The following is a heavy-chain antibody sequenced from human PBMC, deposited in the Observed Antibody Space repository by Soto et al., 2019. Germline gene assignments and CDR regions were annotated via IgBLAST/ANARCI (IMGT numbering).Heavy chain of an antibody. D-gene: IGHD2-8*01. CDR1: GFTFNDYG. CDR3: ARSIEEVYAIYYYYGMDV. V-gene: IGHV3-33*01. CDR2: IWYDGSNK. Sequence: QVQLVESGGGVVQLGRSLRLSCAASGFTFNDYGMHWVRQAPGKGLEWVAVIWYDGSNKYYADSVRGRFTISRDNSKSTLYLQMNSLRAEDTAVYYCARSIEEVYAIYYYYGMDVWGQGTTVTVSS. J-gene: IGHJ6*02.